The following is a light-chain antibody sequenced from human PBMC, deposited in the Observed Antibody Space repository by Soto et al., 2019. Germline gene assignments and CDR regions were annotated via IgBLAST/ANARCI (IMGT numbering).Light chain of an antibody. V-gene: IGLV3-21*04. J-gene: IGLJ2*01. CDR1: NIGSKS. CDR3: QVWDSSSDHPRV. CDR2: YDS. Sequence: SYELTQPPSVSVAPGKTARITCGGNNIGSKSVHWYRQKPGQAPVLVIYYDSDRPSGIPERFSGSNSGNTATLTISRVEAGDEADYYCQVWDSSSDHPRVFGGGTKLTVL.